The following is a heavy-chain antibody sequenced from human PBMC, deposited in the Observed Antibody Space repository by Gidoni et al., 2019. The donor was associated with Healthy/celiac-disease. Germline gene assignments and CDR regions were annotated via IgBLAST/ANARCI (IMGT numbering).Heavy chain of an antibody. Sequence: EVQLVESGGGLVQPGGSLRLSCAASGFTFRRYERNWVRQGPGKGLEWVSYISSSGSTIYYADSVKGRFTISRDNAKNSLYLQMNSLRAEDTAVYYCARDLAIEMATIGAFDIWGQGTMVTVSS. CDR2: ISSSGSTI. D-gene: IGHD5-12*01. CDR1: GFTFRRYE. V-gene: IGHV3-48*03. J-gene: IGHJ3*02. CDR3: ARDLAIEMATIGAFDI.